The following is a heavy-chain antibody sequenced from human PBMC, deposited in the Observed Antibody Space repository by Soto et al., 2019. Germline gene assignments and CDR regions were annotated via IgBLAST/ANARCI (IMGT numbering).Heavy chain of an antibody. CDR1: GGSISSYY. CDR3: ASSYDILTGYYQGRDPYYFDY. J-gene: IGHJ4*02. CDR2: IYYSGST. V-gene: IGHV4-59*01. Sequence: SETLSLTCTVSGGSISSYYWSLLRQPPGKGLEWIGYIYYSGSTNYNPSLKSRVTISVDTSKNQFSLKLSSVTAADTAVYYCASSYDILTGYYQGRDPYYFDYWGQGTLVTVSS. D-gene: IGHD3-9*01.